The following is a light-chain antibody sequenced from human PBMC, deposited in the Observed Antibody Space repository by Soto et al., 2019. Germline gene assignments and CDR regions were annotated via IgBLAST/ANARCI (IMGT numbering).Light chain of an antibody. CDR1: RSNIGAGYD. J-gene: IGLJ2*01. CDR2: GNT. V-gene: IGLV1-40*01. CDR3: QSYDINLSGVV. Sequence: QSVLTQPPSVSGAPGQRVTISCTGSRSNIGAGYDVHWYQQLPGTAPKLLIAGNTNRPSGIPDRFSGSKSGTSASLAITGLQAEDEADYYCQSYDINLSGVVFGGGTKLTVL.